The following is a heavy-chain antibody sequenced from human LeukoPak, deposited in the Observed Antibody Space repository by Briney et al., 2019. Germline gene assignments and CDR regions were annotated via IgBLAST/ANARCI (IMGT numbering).Heavy chain of an antibody. Sequence: PGRSLRLSCGATGLTFSSYAMSGVRQASGKGLEWVSAISGSGGSTYYADSVKGRFTIPRDNSKNTLYLQMNSLRAEDTAVYYCAKVGQWLSYYFDYWGQGTLVTVSS. J-gene: IGHJ4*02. CDR3: AKVGQWLSYYFDY. CDR2: ISGSGGST. CDR1: GLTFSSYA. V-gene: IGHV3-23*01. D-gene: IGHD6-19*01.